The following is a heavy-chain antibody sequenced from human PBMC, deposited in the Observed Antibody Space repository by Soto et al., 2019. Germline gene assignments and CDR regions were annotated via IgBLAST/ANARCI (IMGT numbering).Heavy chain of an antibody. V-gene: IGHV3-30*03. CDR1: GFSFRSLA. CDR3: GVNKSDSTAGAFDM. J-gene: IGHJ3*02. D-gene: IGHD1-1*01. CDR2: VSFDGGST. Sequence: GGSLRLSCAASGFSFRSLAMHWVRQAPGKGLEWVALVSFDGGSTYYAESVKGRFTASRDNSKDTLHLQMNSLRADDTAVYYCGVNKSDSTAGAFDMWGQGTMVTVSS.